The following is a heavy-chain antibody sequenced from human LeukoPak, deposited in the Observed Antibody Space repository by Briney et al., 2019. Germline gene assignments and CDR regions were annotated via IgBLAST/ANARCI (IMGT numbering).Heavy chain of an antibody. CDR1: GYTFTSYG. V-gene: IGHV1-18*01. J-gene: IGHJ4*02. CDR3: ARLLRGYSGYDLDY. Sequence: ASVKVSCKASGYTFTSYGISWVRQAPGQGLEWMGWISAYNGNTNYAQKLQGRATMTTDTSTSTAYMELRSLRSDDTAVYYCARLLRGYSGYDLDYWGQGTLVTVSS. D-gene: IGHD5-12*01. CDR2: ISAYNGNT.